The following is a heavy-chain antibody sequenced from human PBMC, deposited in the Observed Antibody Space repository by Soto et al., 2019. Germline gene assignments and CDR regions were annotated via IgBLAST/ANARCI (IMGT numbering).Heavy chain of an antibody. CDR1: GYTFTSYA. V-gene: IGHV1-3*01. D-gene: IGHD1-26*01. CDR3: ARSPFSGSYRAEYFQH. J-gene: IGHJ1*01. CDR2: INAGNGNT. Sequence: ASVKVSCKASGYTFTSYAMHWVRQAPGQRLEWMGWINAGNGNTKYSQKFQSRVTITRDTSASTAYMELSSLRSEDTAVYYCARSPFSGSYRAEYFQHWGQGTLVTVSS.